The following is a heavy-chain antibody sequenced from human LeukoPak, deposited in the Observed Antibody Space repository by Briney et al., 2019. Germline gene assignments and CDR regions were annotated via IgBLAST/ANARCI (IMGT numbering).Heavy chain of an antibody. CDR3: ARDGAPR. Sequence: SETLSLTCTVSGGSISSSSYYWGWIRQPPGKGLEWIGSIYYSGSTYYNPSLKSRVTISVDTSKNQFSLKLSSVTAADTAVYYCARDGAPRWGQGTLVTVSS. V-gene: IGHV4-39*07. D-gene: IGHD4/OR15-4a*01. J-gene: IGHJ4*02. CDR2: IYYSGST. CDR1: GGSISSSSYY.